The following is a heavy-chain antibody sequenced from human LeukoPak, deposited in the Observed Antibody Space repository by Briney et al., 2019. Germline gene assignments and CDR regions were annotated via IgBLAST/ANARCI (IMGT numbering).Heavy chain of an antibody. V-gene: IGHV1-46*01. J-gene: IGHJ4*02. CDR3: ARVSGVDILTGYYAPFDY. CDR1: GYTFTSYY. D-gene: IGHD3-9*01. CDR2: INPGGGST. Sequence: ASVKVSCKASGYTFTSYYMHWVRQAPGQGLEWMGIINPGGGSTSYAQKFQGRVTMTRDTSTSTVYMELSSLRSEDTAVYYCARVSGVDILTGYYAPFDYWGQGTLVTVSS.